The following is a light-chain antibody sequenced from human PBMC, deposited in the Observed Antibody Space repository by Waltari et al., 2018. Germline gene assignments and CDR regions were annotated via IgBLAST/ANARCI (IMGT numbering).Light chain of an antibody. Sequence: QSVLTQAPSMSGAPGQRVTISCTGRGPNIGAGFDVNWYQQLPRAAPKLLIYGSTSRPLGVPDRFFGSTSGTSASLVIIGLQPEDEAVYYCQSYDTSLSVVFGGGTKLTVL. CDR2: GST. CDR3: QSYDTSLSVV. CDR1: GPNIGAGFD. V-gene: IGLV1-40*01. J-gene: IGLJ3*02.